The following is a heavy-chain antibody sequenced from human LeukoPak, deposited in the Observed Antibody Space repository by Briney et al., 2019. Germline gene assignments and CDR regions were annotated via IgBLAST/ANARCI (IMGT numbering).Heavy chain of an antibody. V-gene: IGHV3-9*01. CDR1: GFTFGDYA. J-gene: IGHJ6*02. CDR2: ITWNSRNI. Sequence: GGSLRLSCAASGFTFGDYAMHWVRQAPGKGLEWVSGITWNSRNIGYADSVKGRFTISRDNAKNFLYLQMNGLKAEDTALYYCAKRSGGLSAATNPDYYYAMTSGAKRPRSPSP. D-gene: IGHD3-10*01. CDR3: AKRSGGLSAATNPDYYYAMTS.